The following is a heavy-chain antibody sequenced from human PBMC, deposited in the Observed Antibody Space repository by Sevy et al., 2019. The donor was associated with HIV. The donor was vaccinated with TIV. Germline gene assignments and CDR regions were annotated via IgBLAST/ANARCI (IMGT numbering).Heavy chain of an antibody. CDR1: GFTFSTYS. Sequence: GGFLRLSCAASGFTFSTYSMTWVRQAPGKGLERVSAISDTGTSTYYTDSVEGRFTISRDNSKSTVYLHMNSLRAEDTALYYCAKFAGDFPHFDFWGQGTLVIVSS. V-gene: IGHV3-23*01. CDR3: AKFAGDFPHFDF. D-gene: IGHD7-27*01. CDR2: ISDTGTST. J-gene: IGHJ4*02.